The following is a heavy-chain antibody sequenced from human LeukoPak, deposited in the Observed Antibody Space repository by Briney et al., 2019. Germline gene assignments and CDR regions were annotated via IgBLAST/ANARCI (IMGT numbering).Heavy chain of an antibody. CDR3: ARVRGSGSYDAFDI. CDR1: GLTFSSYS. D-gene: IGHD1-26*01. J-gene: IGHJ3*02. V-gene: IGHV3-21*01. Sequence: PGGSLRLSCAASGLTFSSYSMNWVRQAPGKGLEWVSSISSSSNYIYYADSVKGRFTISRDNAKNSLYLQMNSLRAEDTAVYYCARVRGSGSYDAFDIWGQGTMVTVSS. CDR2: ISSSSNYI.